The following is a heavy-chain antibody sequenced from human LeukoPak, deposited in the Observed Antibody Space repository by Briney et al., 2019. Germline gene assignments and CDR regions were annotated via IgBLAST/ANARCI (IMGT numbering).Heavy chain of an antibody. CDR3: ARGSNYDFWSGRAQNNWFDP. CDR2: INHSGST. J-gene: IGHJ5*02. V-gene: IGHV4-34*01. Sequence: PSETLSLTCAVYGGSFGGYYWSWIRQPPGKGLEWIGEINHSGSTNYNPSLKSRVTISVDTSKNQFSLKLSSVTAADTAVYYCARGSNYDFWSGRAQNNWFDPWGQGTLVTVSS. D-gene: IGHD3-3*01. CDR1: GGSFGGYY.